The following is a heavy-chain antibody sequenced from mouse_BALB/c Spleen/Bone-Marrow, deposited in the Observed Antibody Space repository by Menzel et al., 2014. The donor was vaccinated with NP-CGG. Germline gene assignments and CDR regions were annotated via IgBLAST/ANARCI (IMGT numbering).Heavy chain of an antibody. CDR2: INPSNGGT. CDR3: TRSDGYYVPHWYFDV. J-gene: IGHJ1*01. V-gene: IGHV1S81*02. Sequence: QVQLQQSGAELVKPGASVKLSCKASGYTFTSYYMYWVKQRPGQGLEWIGEINPSNGGTNFNEKFKSKATLTVDKSSSTAYMQLSSLTSEDFAVYYCTRSDGYYVPHWYFDVWGAGTTVTVSS. CDR1: GYTFTSYY. D-gene: IGHD2-3*01.